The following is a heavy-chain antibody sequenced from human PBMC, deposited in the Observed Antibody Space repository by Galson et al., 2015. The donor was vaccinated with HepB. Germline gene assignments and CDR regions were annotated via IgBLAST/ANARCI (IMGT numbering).Heavy chain of an antibody. CDR2: INHISSYI. V-gene: IGHV3-21*01. J-gene: IGHJ4*02. CDR1: GFTFSTYT. Sequence: SLRLSCAASGFTFSTYTMNWVRQAPGKGLEWVSSINHISSYIYYADSVKGRFTISRDNAKNSPYLQMNSLRAEDTAVYYCARENHGNFDYWGQGTLVTVSS. CDR3: ARENHGNFDY. D-gene: IGHD1-14*01.